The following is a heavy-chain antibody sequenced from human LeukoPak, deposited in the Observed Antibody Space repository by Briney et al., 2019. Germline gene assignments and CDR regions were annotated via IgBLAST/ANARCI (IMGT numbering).Heavy chain of an antibody. CDR1: GITFNTYG. Sequence: TGGSLRLSCTASGITFNTYGLHWVRQAPGKGLEWVAFIRYNGNDNYYSDSVKGRFTISRDNSKNTLYLQMNSLRAEDTAVYYCAKDWSPFGNWGQGTLVTVSS. J-gene: IGHJ4*02. CDR3: AKDWSPFGN. V-gene: IGHV3-30*02. D-gene: IGHD3-10*01. CDR2: IRYNGNDN.